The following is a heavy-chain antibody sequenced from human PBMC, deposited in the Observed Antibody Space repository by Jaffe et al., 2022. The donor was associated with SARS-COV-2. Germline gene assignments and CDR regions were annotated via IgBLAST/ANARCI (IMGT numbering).Heavy chain of an antibody. CDR2: INHSGST. CDR3: ARGRFTGTVASDGMDV. D-gene: IGHD4-17*01. Sequence: QVQLQQWGAGLLKPSETLSLTCAVYGGSFSGYYWSWIRQPPGKGLEWIGEINHSGSTNYNPSLKSRVTISVDTSKNQFSLKLSSVTAADTAVYYCARGRFTGTVASDGMDVWGQGTTVTVSS. V-gene: IGHV4-34*01. CDR1: GGSFSGYY. J-gene: IGHJ6*02.